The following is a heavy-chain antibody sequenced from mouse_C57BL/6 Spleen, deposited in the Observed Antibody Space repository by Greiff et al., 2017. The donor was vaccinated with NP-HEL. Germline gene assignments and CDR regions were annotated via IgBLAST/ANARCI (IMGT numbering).Heavy chain of an antibody. J-gene: IGHJ2*01. D-gene: IGHD3-2*02. CDR2: INPSTGGT. CDR1: GYSFTGYY. V-gene: IGHV1-42*01. CDR3: ARRGSGYRY. Sequence: EVKLQESGPELVKPGASVKISCKASGYSFTGYYMNWVKQSPEKSLEWIGEINPSTGGTTYNQKFKAKATLTVDKSSSTAYMQLKSLTSEDSAVYYGARRGSGYRYWGQGTTLTVSS.